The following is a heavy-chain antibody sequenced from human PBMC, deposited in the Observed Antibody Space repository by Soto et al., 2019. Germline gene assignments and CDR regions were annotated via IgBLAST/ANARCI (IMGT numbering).Heavy chain of an antibody. CDR1: GFTCSSYA. Sequence: PGGSLGLSCAASGFTCSSYAISWVRQAPGKGLEWVSAISGSGISTFYADSVKGRFTISRDNSNNTLYLQMNSLRADDTAVYYCAKALQRGFFYYGMDVWGQGTTVTVSS. V-gene: IGHV3-23*01. CDR2: ISGSGIST. CDR3: AKALQRGFFYYGMDV. D-gene: IGHD6-25*01. J-gene: IGHJ6*02.